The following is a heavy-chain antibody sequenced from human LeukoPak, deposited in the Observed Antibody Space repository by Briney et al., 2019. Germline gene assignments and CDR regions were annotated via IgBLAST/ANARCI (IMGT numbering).Heavy chain of an antibody. CDR1: GGSISSGHYY. CDR2: IYYSGTT. CDR3: ARQPKECTPGVFITRKACWFDP. V-gene: IGHV4-39*01. D-gene: IGHD2-15*01. Sequence: SETLSLTCSVSGGSISSGHYYWAWIRQPPGKGLQWIGSIYYSGTTYNNPSLKSRVTISVDTSKNQFSLNLSSVTAADTAFYYCARQPKECTPGVFITRKACWFDPWGQGTLVTVSS. J-gene: IGHJ5*02.